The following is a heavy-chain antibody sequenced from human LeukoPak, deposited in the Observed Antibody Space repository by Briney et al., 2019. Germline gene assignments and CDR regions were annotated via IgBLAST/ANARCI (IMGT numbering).Heavy chain of an antibody. V-gene: IGHV4-4*07. Sequence: SETLSLTCTVSGGSVSSYYWSWIRQPAGKGLEWIGRIYTSGSTNYNPSLKSRVTISVDKSKNQFSLKLKSLTAADTAVYYCARVGGSASTLSAFDVWGQGTMVTVSS. CDR1: GGSVSSYY. CDR2: IYTSGST. J-gene: IGHJ3*01. D-gene: IGHD2-15*01. CDR3: ARVGGSASTLSAFDV.